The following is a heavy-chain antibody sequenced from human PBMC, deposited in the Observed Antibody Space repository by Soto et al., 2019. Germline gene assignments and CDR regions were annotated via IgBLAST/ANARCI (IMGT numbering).Heavy chain of an antibody. CDR1: GGSISSYY. D-gene: IGHD1-7*01. V-gene: IGHV4-59*01. CDR2: IYYSGST. J-gene: IGHJ6*02. Sequence: QVQLQESGPGLVKPSETLSLTCTVSGGSISSYYWSWIRQHPGKGLEWIGYIYYSGSTNYNPSLKSRVTISVDTSKNQFSLKLSSVTAADTAVYYCAREGLTGPIGLYYYYGMDVWGQGTTVTVSS. CDR3: AREGLTGPIGLYYYYGMDV.